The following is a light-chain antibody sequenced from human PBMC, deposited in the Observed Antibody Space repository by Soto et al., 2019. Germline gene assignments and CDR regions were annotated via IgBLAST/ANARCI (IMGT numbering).Light chain of an antibody. CDR2: KDR. CDR1: ALPRRY. CDR3: QSTDSSCTYV. Sequence: SYELTQPPSVSVSPGQTARITCSGDALPRRYVYWYQHKPGQAPVLLIFKDRQRPSGIPERFSGSSSGTTVTLTISGVQAADEADYYCQSTDSSCTYVFGTGTKLTVL. J-gene: IGLJ1*01. V-gene: IGLV3-25*03.